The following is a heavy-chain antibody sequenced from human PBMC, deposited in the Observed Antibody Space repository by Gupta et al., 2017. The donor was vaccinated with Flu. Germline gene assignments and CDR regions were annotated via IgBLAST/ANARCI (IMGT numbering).Heavy chain of an antibody. CDR2: ISWNSGSI. D-gene: IGHD2-21*02. Sequence: EVQLVESGGGLVQPGRSLRLSCAASGFTFDDYAMHWVRTAPGKGLEWVSGISWNSGSIGYADSVKGRFTISRDNAKNSLYLQMNSLRAEDTALYYCAKDKTLKEVVTAILMDVWGQGTTVTVSS. V-gene: IGHV3-9*01. CDR3: AKDKTLKEVVTAILMDV. J-gene: IGHJ6*02. CDR1: GFTFDDYA.